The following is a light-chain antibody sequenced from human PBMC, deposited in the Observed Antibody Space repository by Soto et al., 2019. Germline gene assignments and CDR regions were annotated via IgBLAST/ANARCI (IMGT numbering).Light chain of an antibody. Sequence: QSVLTQPRSVSGSPGQSVTISCTGTSSDVGGYDYVSWYQQHPGKAPKLMLYGVTQRPSGVPDRFSGSKSGNTASLTISGRQADDESDYYCCSHGGRHSYVFGTWTKLTVL. CDR3: CSHGGRHSYV. CDR1: SSDVGGYDY. V-gene: IGLV2-11*01. CDR2: GVT. J-gene: IGLJ1*01.